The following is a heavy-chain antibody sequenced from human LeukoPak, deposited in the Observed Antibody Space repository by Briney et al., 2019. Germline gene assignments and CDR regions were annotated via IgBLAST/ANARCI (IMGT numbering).Heavy chain of an antibody. Sequence: GGSLRLSCAASGFTFSNAWVSWGRQAPGKGLEWVGRIKSKTDGGTTDYATPVKGRFTISRDDSKNTLYLQMNSLKTEDTAVYYCTTDYYDSSGFYWGQGTLVTVSS. J-gene: IGHJ4*02. V-gene: IGHV3-15*01. D-gene: IGHD3-22*01. CDR1: GFTFSNAW. CDR2: IKSKTDGGTT. CDR3: TTDYYDSSGFY.